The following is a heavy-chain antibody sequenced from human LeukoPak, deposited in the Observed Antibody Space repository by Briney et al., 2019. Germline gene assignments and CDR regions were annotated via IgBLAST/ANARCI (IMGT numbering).Heavy chain of an antibody. Sequence: GASVKVSCKASGYTFTGYYMHWVRQAPGQGLEWMGWINPNSGGTNYAQKFQDRVTMTRDTSISTAYMELSRLRSDDTAVYYCAKIAGGADNWFDPWGQGTLVTVSS. D-gene: IGHD4-23*01. V-gene: IGHV1-2*02. CDR1: GYTFTGYY. J-gene: IGHJ5*02. CDR2: INPNSGGT. CDR3: AKIAGGADNWFDP.